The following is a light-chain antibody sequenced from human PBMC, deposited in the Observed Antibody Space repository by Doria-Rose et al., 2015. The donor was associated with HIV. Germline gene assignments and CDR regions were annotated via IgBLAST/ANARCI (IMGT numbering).Light chain of an antibody. CDR2: AAS. Sequence: TVSTYLNWFQQEPVKAPKLLIYAASRLQSGVPSRFSGSGSGTDFTLTISGLQPGDFATYYCQQTYSSPQWTFGQGTKVEMK. J-gene: IGKJ1*01. V-gene: IGKV1-39*01. CDR3: QQTYSSPQWT. CDR1: TVSTY.